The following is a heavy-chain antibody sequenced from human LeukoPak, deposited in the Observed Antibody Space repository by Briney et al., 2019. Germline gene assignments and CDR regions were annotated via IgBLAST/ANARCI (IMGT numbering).Heavy chain of an antibody. Sequence: PSETLSLTCAVYGGSFSGYYWSWVRQPPGKGLEWIGEINHSGRTNYNPSPKSRVTISVDTSKNQFSLKLSSVTAADTAVYYCTTRPTTHYSDSSAYDAFDIWGQGTMVTVSS. D-gene: IGHD3-22*01. CDR1: GGSFSGYY. V-gene: IGHV4-34*01. CDR2: INHSGRT. CDR3: TTRPTTHYSDSSAYDAFDI. J-gene: IGHJ3*02.